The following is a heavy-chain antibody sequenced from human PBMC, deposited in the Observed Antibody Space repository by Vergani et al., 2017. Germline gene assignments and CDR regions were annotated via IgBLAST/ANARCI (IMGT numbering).Heavy chain of an antibody. Sequence: EVQLVESGGGLVKPGRSLRLSCTASGFTFGDYAMSWFRQAPGKGLEWVGFIRSKAYGGTTEYAASVKGRFTISRDDSKSIAYLQMNSLRAEDTAVYYCAKDPVTEVVRGVIQLYFDYWGQGTLVTVSS. CDR1: GFTFGDYA. V-gene: IGHV3-49*05. CDR3: AKDPVTEVVRGVIQLYFDY. CDR2: IRSKAYGGTT. J-gene: IGHJ4*02. D-gene: IGHD3-10*01.